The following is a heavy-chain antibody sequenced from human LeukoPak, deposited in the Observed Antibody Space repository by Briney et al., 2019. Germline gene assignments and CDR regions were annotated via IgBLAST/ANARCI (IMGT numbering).Heavy chain of an antibody. J-gene: IGHJ3*02. CDR1: GGSISSYY. D-gene: IGHD2-2*01. Sequence: SETLSLTCTVSGGSISSYYWSWIRQPPGKGLEWIGYIYHSGSTYYNPSLKSRVTISVDRSKNQFSLELSSVTAADTAVYYCARDRRSMYCSSTSCSNAFDIWGQGTMVTVSS. CDR2: IYHSGST. V-gene: IGHV4-59*12. CDR3: ARDRRSMYCSSTSCSNAFDI.